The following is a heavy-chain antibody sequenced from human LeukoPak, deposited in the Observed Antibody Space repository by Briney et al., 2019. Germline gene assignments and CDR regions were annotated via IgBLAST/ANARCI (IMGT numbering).Heavy chain of an antibody. CDR3: ARDLAAARGYYYYYGMDV. Sequence: GGSLRLSCAASGFTFSSYEMNWVRQAPGKGLEWVSYISSSGSTIYYADSVKGRFTISRDNAKNSLYLQMNSLRAEDTAVYYCARDLAAARGYYYYYGMDVWGKGTTVTASS. J-gene: IGHJ6*04. CDR2: ISSSGSTI. D-gene: IGHD6-13*01. V-gene: IGHV3-48*03. CDR1: GFTFSSYE.